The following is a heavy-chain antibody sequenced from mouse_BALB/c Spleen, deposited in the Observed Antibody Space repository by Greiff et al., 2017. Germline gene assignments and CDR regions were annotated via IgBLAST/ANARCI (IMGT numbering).Heavy chain of an antibody. CDR2: ISTYYGNT. CDR3: ARSPYAMDY. CDR1: GYTFTDYA. Sequence: QVQLQQSGPELVRPGVSVKISCKGSGYTFTDYAMHWVKQSHAKSLEWIGVISTYYGNTNYNQKFKGKATMTVDKSSSTAYIQLSSLTSEDSAVYYCARSPYAMDYWGQGTSVTVSS. J-gene: IGHJ4*01. V-gene: IGHV1-67*01.